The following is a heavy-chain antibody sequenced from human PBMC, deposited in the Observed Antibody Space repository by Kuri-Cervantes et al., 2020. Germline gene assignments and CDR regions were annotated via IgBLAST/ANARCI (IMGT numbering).Heavy chain of an antibody. CDR3: ARDRRLVTPIDAFDI. CDR1: GGSISSYY. CDR2: IYYSGST. D-gene: IGHD3-9*01. V-gene: IGHV4-59*01. Sequence: SETLSLTCTVSGGSISSYYWSWIRQPPGKGLEWIGSIYYSGSTYYNPSLKSRVTISVDTSKNQFSLKLSSVTAADTAVYYCARDRRLVTPIDAFDIWGQGTMVTVSS. J-gene: IGHJ3*02.